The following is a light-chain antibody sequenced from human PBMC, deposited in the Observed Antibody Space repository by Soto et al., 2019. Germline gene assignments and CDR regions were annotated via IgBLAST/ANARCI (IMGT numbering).Light chain of an antibody. J-gene: IGLJ2*01. CDR3: SSYTSSSTLVV. Sequence: QSALTQPASVSGSPGQSITISCTGTSSDVGGYNYVSWYQQHPGKAHQLMIYDVSNRPSGVSNRFSGYKSGNTASLTISGLQAEDEADYYCSSYTSSSTLVVFGGGTKLTVL. CDR1: SSDVGGYNY. V-gene: IGLV2-14*01. CDR2: DVS.